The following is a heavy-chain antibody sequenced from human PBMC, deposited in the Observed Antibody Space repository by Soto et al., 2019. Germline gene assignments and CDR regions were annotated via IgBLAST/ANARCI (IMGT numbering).Heavy chain of an antibody. D-gene: IGHD1-1*01. J-gene: IGHJ4*02. CDR2: IKTKPDDGTR. CDR1: GLIFSDVW. CDR3: TTSNLGVDF. Sequence: GGSLRLSCAASGLIFSDVWMTWVRQAPGKGLEWVGRIKTKPDDGTRDYAAPVRGRFTISRDDSKNTRYLQMTSLTPDDTGVYYCTTSNLGVDFWGPGTLVTVSS. V-gene: IGHV3-15*01.